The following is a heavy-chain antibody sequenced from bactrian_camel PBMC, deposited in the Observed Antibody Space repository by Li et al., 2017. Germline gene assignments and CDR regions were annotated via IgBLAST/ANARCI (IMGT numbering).Heavy chain of an antibody. V-gene: IGHV3S63*01. CDR3: AARGPYCYTKLSVRDFTY. Sequence: HVQLVESGGASVQAGGSLRLSCVASGATQDIGCMGWFRQVPGLEREGVARIATGSGNTYYADSVKGRFTISQDNAKNTVYLQMNSLKPEDTAMYYCAARGPYCYTKLSVRDFTYWGQGTQVTVS. D-gene: IGHD2*01. J-gene: IGHJ6*01. CDR2: IATGSGNT. CDR1: GATQDIGC.